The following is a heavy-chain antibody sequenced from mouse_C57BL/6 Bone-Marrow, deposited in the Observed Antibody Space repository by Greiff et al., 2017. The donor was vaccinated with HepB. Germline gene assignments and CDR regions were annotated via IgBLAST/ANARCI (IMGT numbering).Heavy chain of an antibody. D-gene: IGHD1-1*01. V-gene: IGHV1-62-2*01. CDR1: GYTFTEYT. J-gene: IGHJ3*01. Sequence: QVQLQQSGAELVKPGASVKLSCKASGYTFTEYTIHWVKQRSGQGLEWIGWFYPGSGSIKYNEKFKDKATLTADKSSSTVYMELSRLTSEDSAVYVCARHERGYYYGSSTGFAYWGQGTLVTVSA. CDR2: FYPGSGSI. CDR3: ARHERGYYYGSSTGFAY.